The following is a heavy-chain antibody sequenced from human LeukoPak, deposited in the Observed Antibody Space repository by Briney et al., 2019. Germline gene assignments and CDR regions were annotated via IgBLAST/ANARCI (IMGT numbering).Heavy chain of an antibody. J-gene: IGHJ4*02. V-gene: IGHV4-39*01. D-gene: IGHD2-15*01. CDR1: GGSISSRHYS. CDR3: ARTPGYCSDGPCYLDY. CDR2: FFYSGST. Sequence: SETLSLTCTVSGGSISSRHYSWCWIPQPPGKGLEWIGSFFYSGSTYSDPSLRSRVTISVDTSKNQFSLKLTSVTAADPAGFYCARTPGYCSDGPCYLDYGGQGTLAT.